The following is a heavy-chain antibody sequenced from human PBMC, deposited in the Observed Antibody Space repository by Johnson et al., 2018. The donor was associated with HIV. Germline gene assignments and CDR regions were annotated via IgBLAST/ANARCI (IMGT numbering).Heavy chain of an antibody. CDR1: GFTFSSYW. V-gene: IGHV3-7*04. D-gene: IGHD3-3*01. CDR2: ITQDGSEK. J-gene: IGHJ3*02. Sequence: VQLVESGGGLVQPGGSLRLSCAASGFTFSSYWMTWVRQAPGKGLEWVANITQDGSEKYYVDSVKGRFTISRDNAKNSLYLQMNSLRAEDTAVYYCARAYYTFWSGYDAFDIWGQGTMVTVSS. CDR3: ARAYYTFWSGYDAFDI.